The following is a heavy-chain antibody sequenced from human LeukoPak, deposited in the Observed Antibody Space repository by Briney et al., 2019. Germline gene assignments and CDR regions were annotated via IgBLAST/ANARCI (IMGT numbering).Heavy chain of an antibody. J-gene: IGHJ6*02. CDR2: ISYDGSNK. D-gene: IGHD6-13*01. CDR1: GFTFSSYG. CDR3: AKDTVENSSSWDVLYYYYYYGMDV. Sequence: GGSLRLSCAASGFTFSSYGMHWVRQAPGKGLEWVAVISYDGSNKYYADSVKGRFTISRDNSKNTLYLQMNSLRAEDTAVYYCAKDTVENSSSWDVLYYYYYYGMDVWGQGTTVTVSS. V-gene: IGHV3-30*18.